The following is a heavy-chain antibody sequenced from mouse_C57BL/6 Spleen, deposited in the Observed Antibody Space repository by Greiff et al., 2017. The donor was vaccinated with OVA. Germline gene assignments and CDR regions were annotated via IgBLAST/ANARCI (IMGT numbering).Heavy chain of an antibody. V-gene: IGHV5-4*03. CDR2: ISDGGSYT. Sequence: EVKVVESGGGLVKPGGSLKLSCAASGFTFSSYAMSWVRQTPEKRLEWVATISDGGSYTYYPDNVKGRFTISRDNAKNNLYLQMSHLKSEDTAMYYCARYGNDYWGQGTTLTVSS. CDR3: ARYGNDY. D-gene: IGHD2-10*02. CDR1: GFTFSSYA. J-gene: IGHJ2*01.